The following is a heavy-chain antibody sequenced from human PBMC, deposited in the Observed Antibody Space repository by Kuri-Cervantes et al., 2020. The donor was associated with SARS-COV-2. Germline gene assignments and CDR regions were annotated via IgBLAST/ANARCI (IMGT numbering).Heavy chain of an antibody. CDR3: AIPMIVVVIVGGSGKPNWFDP. Sequence: GSLKISCATSGFTFSSYAMHWVRQAPGKGLEYVSAISSNGGSTYYANSVKGRFTISRDNSKNTLYLQMGSLRAEGMAVYYCAIPMIVVVIVGGSGKPNWFDPWGQGTLVTVSS. V-gene: IGHV3-64*01. J-gene: IGHJ5*02. D-gene: IGHD3-22*01. CDR2: ISSNGGST. CDR1: GFTFSSYA.